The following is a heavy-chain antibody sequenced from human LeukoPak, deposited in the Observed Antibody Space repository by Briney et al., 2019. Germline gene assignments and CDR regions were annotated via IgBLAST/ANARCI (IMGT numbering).Heavy chain of an antibody. J-gene: IGHJ4*02. D-gene: IGHD2-2*01. Sequence: ASVKVSCKASGYTFTSYGISWVRQAPGQVLEWMGWISAYNGNTNYAQKLQGRVTMTTDTSTSTAYMELRSLRSDDTAVYYCAREQNYCSSTSCPLDYWGQGTLVTVSS. CDR3: AREQNYCSSTSCPLDY. CDR2: ISAYNGNT. CDR1: GYTFTSYG. V-gene: IGHV1-18*01.